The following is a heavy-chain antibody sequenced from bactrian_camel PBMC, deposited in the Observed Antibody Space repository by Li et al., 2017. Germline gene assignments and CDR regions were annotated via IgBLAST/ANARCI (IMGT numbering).Heavy chain of an antibody. D-gene: IGHD2*01. V-gene: IGHV3-2*01. CDR2: VYSDGDNT. Sequence: VQLVESGGDLVQPGGSLRLSSAASVIGDTYNCMGWFRQAPGKGLEWVSGVYSDGDNTYYTDSVKGRFTISRDNGKNTVFLQMNSLKTEDAAVYYCATTTLDGSWFQSFWGQGTQVT. CDR3: ATTTLDGSWFQSF. J-gene: IGHJ4*01. CDR1: VIGDTYNC.